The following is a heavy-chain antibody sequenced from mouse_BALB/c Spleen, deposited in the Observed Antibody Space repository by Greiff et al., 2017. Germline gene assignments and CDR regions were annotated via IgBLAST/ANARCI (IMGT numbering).Heavy chain of an antibody. J-gene: IGHJ4*01. V-gene: IGHV5-6*01. CDR2: ISSGGSYT. Sequence: VESGGDLVKPGGSLKLSCAASGFTFSSYGMSWVRQTPDKRLEWVATISSGGSYTYYPDSVKGRFTISRDNAKNTLYLQMSSLKSEDTAMYYCARGYGNYEDYWGQGTSVTVSS. CDR1: GFTFSSYG. D-gene: IGHD2-10*02. CDR3: ARGYGNYEDY.